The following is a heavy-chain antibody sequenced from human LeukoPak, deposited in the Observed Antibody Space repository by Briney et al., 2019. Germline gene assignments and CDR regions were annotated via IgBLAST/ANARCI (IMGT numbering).Heavy chain of an antibody. CDR1: GFTFSDYA. Sequence: GGSLRLSCAASGFTFSDYAMSWVRQAPGKGLEWVSSIGGSSGYIYYADSVKGRFTISRDNAKNAVYLQMNSLRAEDTAVYYCAREGYCSATNCFYGMDIWGQGTTVTVSS. J-gene: IGHJ6*02. CDR2: IGGSSGYI. V-gene: IGHV3-21*01. CDR3: AREGYCSATNCFYGMDI. D-gene: IGHD2-2*01.